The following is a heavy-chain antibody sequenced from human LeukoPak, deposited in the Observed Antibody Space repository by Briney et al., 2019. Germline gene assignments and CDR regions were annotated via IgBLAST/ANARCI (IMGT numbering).Heavy chain of an antibody. J-gene: IGHJ4*02. Sequence: SETLPLTCTVSGGSISSYYWSWIRQPPGKGLEWIGYIYYSGSTNYNPSLKSRVTISVDTSKNQFSLKLSSVTAADTAVYYCARTLSEYSSSSLGYWGQGTPVTVSS. V-gene: IGHV4-59*01. D-gene: IGHD6-6*01. CDR3: ARTLSEYSSSSLGY. CDR1: GGSISSYY. CDR2: IYYSGST.